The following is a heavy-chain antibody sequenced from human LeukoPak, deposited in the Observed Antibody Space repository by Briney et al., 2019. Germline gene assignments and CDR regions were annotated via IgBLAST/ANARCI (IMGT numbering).Heavy chain of an antibody. CDR2: INPNSGGT. J-gene: IGHJ4*02. CDR1: GYTFTGYY. CDR3: ARDPPRTGFLEWLYHDISGY. Sequence: ASVKVSCKASGYTFTGYYMHWVRQAPGQGLEWMGWINPNSGGTNYAQEFQGRVTMTRDTSISTAYMELSRLRSDDTAVYYCARDPPRTGFLEWLYHDISGYWGQGTLVTVSS. D-gene: IGHD3-3*01. V-gene: IGHV1-2*02.